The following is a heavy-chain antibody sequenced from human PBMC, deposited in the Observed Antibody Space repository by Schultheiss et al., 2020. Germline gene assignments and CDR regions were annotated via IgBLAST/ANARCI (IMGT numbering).Heavy chain of an antibody. CDR3: ARDPDFPAA. CDR1: GFTFSSYS. CDR2: ISSSSSTI. D-gene: IGHD2-15*01. V-gene: IGHV3-48*01. Sequence: GGSLRLSCAASGFTFSSYSMNWVRQAPGKGLEWVSYISSSSSTIYYADSVKGRFTISRDNAKNSLYLQMNSLRAEDTAVYYCARDPDFPAAWGQGTLVTVSS. J-gene: IGHJ4*02.